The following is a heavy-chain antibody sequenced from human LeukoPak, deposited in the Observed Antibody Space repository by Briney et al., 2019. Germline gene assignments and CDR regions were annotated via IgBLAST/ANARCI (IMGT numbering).Heavy chain of an antibody. CDR1: GFTFSSYG. J-gene: IGHJ6*02. CDR2: IRYDGSNK. D-gene: IGHD4-17*01. V-gene: IGHV3-30*02. CDR3: AKVPTTVTFYYYYGMDV. Sequence: PGGSLRLSCAASGFTFSSYGMHWVRQAPGKGLEWVAFIRYDGSNKYYADSVKGRFTMSRDNSKNTLYLQMNSLRAEDTAVYYCAKVPTTVTFYYYYGMDVWGQGTTVTVSS.